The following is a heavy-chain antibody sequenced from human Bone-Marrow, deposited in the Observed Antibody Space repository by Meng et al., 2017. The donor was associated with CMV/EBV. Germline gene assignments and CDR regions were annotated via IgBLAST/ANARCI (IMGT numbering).Heavy chain of an antibody. J-gene: IGHJ4*02. CDR3: AKDSRSDFWSGYLFDY. CDR2: IYSGGSRK. Sequence: GGSLRLSCAASGFTFSNYAMSWVRQAPGKGLEWVSIIYSGGSRKYYADSVKGRFTISRDNLKNTLYLQMNSLRAEDTAVYYCAKDSRSDFWSGYLFDYWGQGTLVTVSS. V-gene: IGHV3-23*03. CDR1: GFTFSNYA. D-gene: IGHD3-3*01.